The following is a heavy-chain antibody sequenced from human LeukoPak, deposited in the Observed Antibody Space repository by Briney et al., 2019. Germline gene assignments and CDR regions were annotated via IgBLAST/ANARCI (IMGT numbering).Heavy chain of an antibody. CDR2: INAGNDNT. V-gene: IGHV1-3*01. CDR3: ARVHYCSSTSCSAYTDY. J-gene: IGHJ4*02. D-gene: IGHD2-2*01. CDR1: GYTFTTYT. Sequence: ASVKVSCKASGYTFTTYTIHWVRQAPGQRLEWMGWINAGNDNTKYSQKFQDRVTITRDTSASTAYMELSSLRSEDTAMYYCARVHYCSSTSCSAYTDYWGQGTLVTVSS.